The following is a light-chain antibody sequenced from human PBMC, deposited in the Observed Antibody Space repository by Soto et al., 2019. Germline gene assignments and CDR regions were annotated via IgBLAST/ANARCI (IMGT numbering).Light chain of an antibody. V-gene: IGKV3-11*01. CDR3: QQRSSWPT. CDR2: DAS. Sequence: EIVLTQSPATLSLSPGESATLSCRASETIARYLAWYQQKPGQAPRLLIHDASNRATGIPARFSGGGSGTDFTLTSSSLESEDSAVYYCQQRSSWPTFGGGTKVEI. J-gene: IGKJ4*01. CDR1: ETIARY.